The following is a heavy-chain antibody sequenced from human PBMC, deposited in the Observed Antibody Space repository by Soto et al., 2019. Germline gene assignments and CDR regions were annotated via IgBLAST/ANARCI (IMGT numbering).Heavy chain of an antibody. V-gene: IGHV3-53*01. CDR3: ARGLNDDS. CDR1: GFSIGGNP. CDR2: IHTVGST. Sequence: GGSLRLSCEVSGFSIGGNPMSWVRQAPGQGLEWVASIHTVGSTYYADSVQGRYTISRDNSKNTLFLQMNSLRVGNTAIYFCARGLNDDSWGQGTLVTVSS. J-gene: IGHJ4*03. D-gene: IGHD1-1*01.